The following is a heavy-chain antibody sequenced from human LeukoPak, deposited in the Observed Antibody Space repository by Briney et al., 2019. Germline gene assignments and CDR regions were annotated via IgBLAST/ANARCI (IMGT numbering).Heavy chain of an antibody. CDR3: ARGGVVVPAAIYYDSSGFSY. CDR2: ISAYNGNT. D-gene: IGHD2-2*02. V-gene: IGHV1-18*01. Sequence: ASVKVSCKASGYTFTSYGISWVRQAPGQGLEWMGWISAYNGNTNYAQKLQGRVTMTTDTSTSTAYMELRSLRSDDTAVYYCARGGVVVPAAIYYDSSGFSYWGQGTLVTVSS. J-gene: IGHJ4*02. CDR1: GYTFTSYG.